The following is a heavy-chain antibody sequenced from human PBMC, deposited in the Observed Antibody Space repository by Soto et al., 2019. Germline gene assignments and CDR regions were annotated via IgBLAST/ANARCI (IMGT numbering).Heavy chain of an antibody. CDR3: ARVVRTRTGYFFYGMDV. CDR2: IDSNSGDT. D-gene: IGHD1-1*01. V-gene: IGHV1-2*02. CDR1: GYTFTGYY. Sequence: QVQLVQSGAEVQKPGASVRVSCKASGYTFTGYYIHWVRQAPGQGLEWLGWIDSNSGDTNYAQKFQGRVSMTRDTSITTTYMELSRLTSDDTAVYYCARVVRTRTGYFFYGMDVWGQGSTVTVSS. J-gene: IGHJ6*02.